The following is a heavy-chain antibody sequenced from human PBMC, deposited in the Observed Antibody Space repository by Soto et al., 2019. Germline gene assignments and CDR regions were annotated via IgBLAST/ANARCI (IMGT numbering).Heavy chain of an antibody. D-gene: IGHD6-13*01. J-gene: IGHJ3*02. CDR1: GFTISSYG. Sequence: QVHLEESGGGVVQPGTSLRLSCAASGFTISSYGMHWVRQAPGKGLEWVAVIPNTENKQYYADSVKGRFTISRDNSQNTLFLQMDSLMSEDTAMYYCARTAGGRVRGALDIWGQGTMVTVS. V-gene: IGHV3-30-3*01. CDR2: IPNTENKQ. CDR3: ARTAGGRVRGALDI.